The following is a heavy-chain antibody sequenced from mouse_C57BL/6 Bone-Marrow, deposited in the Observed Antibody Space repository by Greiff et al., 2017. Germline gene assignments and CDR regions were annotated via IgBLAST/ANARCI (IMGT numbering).Heavy chain of an antibody. CDR3: ARDLITTVVATDAMDY. J-gene: IGHJ4*01. V-gene: IGHV3-6*01. D-gene: IGHD1-1*01. CDR2: ISYDGSN. Sequence: EVQLVESGPGLVKPSQSLSLTCSVTGYSITSGYYWNWIRQFPGNKLEWMGYISYDGSNNYNPSLKNRISITRDTSKNQFFLKLNSVTTEDTATYYCARDLITTVVATDAMDYWGQGTSVTVSS. CDR1: GYSITSGYY.